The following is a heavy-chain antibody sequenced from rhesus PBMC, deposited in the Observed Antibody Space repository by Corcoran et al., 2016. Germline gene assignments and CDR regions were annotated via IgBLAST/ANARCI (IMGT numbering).Heavy chain of an antibody. CDR3: ARLTIFGLVTSDAFDF. CDR1: GYSISSGYY. D-gene: IGHD3-3*01. J-gene: IGHJ3*01. CDR2: ISSGGSH. Sequence: QVQLQESGPGLVKPSETLSLTCAVSGYSISSGYYWGWIRQPPGKGLEWIGHISSGGSHYLNPALKSRVILSVDTSKNQISLKLSSVTAADTAVYYCARLTIFGLVTSDAFDFWGQGLRVTVSS. V-gene: IGHV4S14*01.